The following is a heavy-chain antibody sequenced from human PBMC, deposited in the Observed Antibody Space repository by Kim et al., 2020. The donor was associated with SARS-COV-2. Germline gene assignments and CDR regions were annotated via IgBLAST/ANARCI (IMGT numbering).Heavy chain of an antibody. V-gene: IGHV3-11*01. CDR3: ARGGRPGRTCDF. D-gene: IGHD3-10*01. CDR1: GLICSDYY. CDR2: MSSSASVI. J-gene: IGHJ4*02. Sequence: GGSLRLACEASGLICSDYYMSWIRQAPGKGLEWVSYMSSSASVIYYTDSVKGRFTISRDNAKNSLFLQMNSLRVEDTGVYYCARGGRPGRTCDFWGQG.